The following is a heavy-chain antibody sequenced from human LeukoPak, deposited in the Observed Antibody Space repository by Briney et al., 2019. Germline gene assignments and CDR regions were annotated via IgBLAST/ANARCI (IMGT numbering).Heavy chain of an antibody. J-gene: IGHJ6*03. V-gene: IGHV3-74*01. Sequence: GGSLRLSCAASGFTFSSYWMHWVRQAPGKGLVWVSRINSDGSSTSYADSVKGRFTISRDNAKNTLYLQMNSLRAEDTAVYYCARDEASYYYYYYMDVWGKGTTVTISS. CDR3: ARDEASYYYYYYMDV. CDR1: GFTFSSYW. CDR2: INSDGSST.